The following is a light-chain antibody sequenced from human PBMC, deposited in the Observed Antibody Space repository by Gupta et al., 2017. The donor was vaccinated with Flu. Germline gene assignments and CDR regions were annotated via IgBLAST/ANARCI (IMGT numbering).Light chain of an antibody. Sequence: TISFSATSSNIGVNYVYWYQPLPATSPKLLICTDYQRPSGVPDRFSGSKSGTSASLSISGLRAEDEGDYYCAAWDDIRSLWVFGGGTKLTVL. J-gene: IGLJ3*02. CDR3: AAWDDIRSLWV. CDR1: SSNIGVNY. V-gene: IGLV1-47*02. CDR2: TDY.